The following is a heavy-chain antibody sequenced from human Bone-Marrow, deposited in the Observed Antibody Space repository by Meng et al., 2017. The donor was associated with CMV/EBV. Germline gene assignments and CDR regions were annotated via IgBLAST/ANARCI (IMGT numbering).Heavy chain of an antibody. V-gene: IGHV3-53*01. CDR3: ASPYCSRTSCYTDYYYGMDV. Sequence: GASLKISSSASGFTVSSNYMSWVRQAPGKGLEWVSVIYSGGSTYYADSVKGRFTISRDNSKNTLYLQMHSLRAEDTAVYYCASPYCSRTSCYTDYYYGMDVWGQATTVTVSS. CDR2: IYSGGST. J-gene: IGHJ6*02. D-gene: IGHD2-2*02. CDR1: GFTVSSNY.